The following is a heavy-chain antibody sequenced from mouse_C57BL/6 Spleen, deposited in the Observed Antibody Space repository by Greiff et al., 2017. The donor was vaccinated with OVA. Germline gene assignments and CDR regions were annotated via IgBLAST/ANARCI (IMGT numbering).Heavy chain of an antibody. Sequence: LVESGAELVRPGASVTLSCKASGYTFTDYEMHWVKQTPVHGLEWIGAIDPETGGTAYNQKFKGKAILTADKSSSTAYMELRSLTSEDSAVYYCTPQTAWFAYWGQGALVTVSA. J-gene: IGHJ3*01. CDR3: TPQTAWFAY. CDR2: IDPETGGT. D-gene: IGHD3-2*02. CDR1: GYTFTDYE. V-gene: IGHV1-15*01.